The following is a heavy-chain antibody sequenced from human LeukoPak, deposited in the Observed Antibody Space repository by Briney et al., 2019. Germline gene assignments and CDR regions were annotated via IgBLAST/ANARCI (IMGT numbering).Heavy chain of an antibody. CDR1: GGTFSSYA. J-gene: IGHJ4*02. V-gene: IGHV1-69*05. Sequence: SVKVSCKASGGTFSSYAMSWVRQAPGQGLEWMGRIIPIFGTANYAQTFKGRVTITTDESTSTPYMELNSLRSEATAVYYCARYYYDSSGYWDWGQGTLVTVSS. D-gene: IGHD3-22*01. CDR2: IIPIFGTA. CDR3: ARYYYDSSGYWD.